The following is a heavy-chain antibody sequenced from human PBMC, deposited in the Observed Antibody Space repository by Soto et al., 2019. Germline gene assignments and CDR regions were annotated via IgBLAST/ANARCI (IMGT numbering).Heavy chain of an antibody. CDR1: GFTFSNHA. V-gene: IGHV3-23*01. CDR2: IDGSGRTT. J-gene: IGHJ4*02. Sequence: PGVSLRLSFAASGFTFSNHALSCVRQATGKGVQGVSSIDGSGRTTYYADSVKGRFTISRDSSKNTLYLLMSTLRAEDTAVYFCAKLRISDAGVDGLFVYFGQGTLVTVSS. D-gene: IGHD2-8*01. CDR3: AKLRISDAGVDGLFVY.